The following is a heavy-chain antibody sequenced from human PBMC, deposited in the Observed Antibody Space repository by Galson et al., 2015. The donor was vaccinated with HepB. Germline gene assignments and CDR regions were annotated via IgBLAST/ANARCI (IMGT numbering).Heavy chain of an antibody. CDR2: ISVYNGNT. D-gene: IGHD6-6*01. CDR3: ARYSSSLYSYAMDV. CDR1: GYSFSNYG. V-gene: IGHV1-18*04. Sequence: SVKVSCKASGYSFSNYGFIWVRQAPGQGLEWMGWISVYNGNTDYAQKVQDRVTMTTDRSTRSACMELRSLRSDDTAVYYCARYSSSLYSYAMDVWGQGTTVTVSS. J-gene: IGHJ6*02.